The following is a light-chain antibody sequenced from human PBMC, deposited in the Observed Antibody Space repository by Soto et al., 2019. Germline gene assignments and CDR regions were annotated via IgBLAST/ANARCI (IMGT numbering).Light chain of an antibody. V-gene: IGKV3-15*01. J-gene: IGKJ1*01. CDR3: QQYNNWPPWT. CDR2: GAS. CDR1: QNLGTLY. Sequence: EIVLTQSPGTLSLSPGERGTLSCRASQNLGTLYLAWFQQKSGQAPRLLIYGASTRATGIPARFSGSGSGTEFTLTISSLQSEDFAVYYCQQYNNWPPWTFGQGTKVEIK.